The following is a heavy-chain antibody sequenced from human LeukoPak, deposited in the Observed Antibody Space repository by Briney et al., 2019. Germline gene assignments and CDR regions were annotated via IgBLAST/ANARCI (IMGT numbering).Heavy chain of an antibody. D-gene: IGHD2-2*01. CDR2: IIPIFGTA. CDR3: ASTPYCSSTSCYVYWFDP. Sequence: SVKVSCKASGGTFSSYAISWVRQAPGQGLEWMGGIIPIFGTANYAQKFQGRVTITADESTSTAYMELSSLRSEDTAVYYCASTPYCSSTSCYVYWFDPWGQGTLVTVSS. V-gene: IGHV1-69*13. J-gene: IGHJ5*02. CDR1: GGTFSSYA.